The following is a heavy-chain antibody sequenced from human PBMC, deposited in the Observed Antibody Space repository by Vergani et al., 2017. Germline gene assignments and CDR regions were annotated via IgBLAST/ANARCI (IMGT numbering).Heavy chain of an antibody. V-gene: IGHV3-33*01. J-gene: IGHJ4*02. Sequence: QVQLVESGGGVVQPGRSLRLSCAASGFTFSSYGMHWVRQAPGKGLEWVAVIWYDGSNKYYADSVKGRFTISRDNSKNTLYLQMNSLRAEYTAVYYCAREDSSSWSPLDYWGQGTLVTVSS. D-gene: IGHD6-13*01. CDR1: GFTFSSYG. CDR2: IWYDGSNK. CDR3: AREDSSSWSPLDY.